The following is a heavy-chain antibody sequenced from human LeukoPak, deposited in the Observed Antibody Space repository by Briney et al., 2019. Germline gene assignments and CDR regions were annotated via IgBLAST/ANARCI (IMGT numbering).Heavy chain of an antibody. CDR2: IYYSGST. CDR1: GGSISSGGYY. D-gene: IGHD6-19*01. V-gene: IGHV4-31*03. Sequence: SETLSLTCTVSGGSISSGGYYWSWIRQHPGKGLEWIGYIYYSGSTYYNPSLKSRVTISVDTSKNQFSLKLSSVTAADTAVYYCARAGDSSGWYTVDHWGQGTLVTVSS. J-gene: IGHJ4*02. CDR3: ARAGDSSGWYTVDH.